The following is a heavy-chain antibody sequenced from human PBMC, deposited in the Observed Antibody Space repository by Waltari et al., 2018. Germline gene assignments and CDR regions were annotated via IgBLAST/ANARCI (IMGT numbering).Heavy chain of an antibody. CDR3: ARGWGRF. CDR2: KKQDGSET. D-gene: IGHD3-16*01. V-gene: IGHV3-7*01. J-gene: IGHJ3*01. Sequence: EVQLVESGGGLVQPGGSLRLSCAASGFTFSSYWMSWVRQAPGKGLGGVAKKKQDGSETYDVDSVKGRVTISRDNAKNSLYLQMNSLRAEDTAVYYCARGWGRFWGHGTMVSVSS. CDR1: GFTFSSYW.